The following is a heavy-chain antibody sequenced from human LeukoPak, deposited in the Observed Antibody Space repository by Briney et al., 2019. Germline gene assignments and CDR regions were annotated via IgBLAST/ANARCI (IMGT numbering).Heavy chain of an antibody. V-gene: IGHV6-1*01. CDR2: TYYRSKWYN. Sequence: SQTLSLTCAISGDSFSSNSAAWNWLRQSPSRGLKWLGRTYYRSKWYNDYAVPVKSRITINPDTSKNQFSLQLNSVTPEDTAVYYCARDIVVVAATNYFDYWGQGTLVTVSS. CDR1: GDSFSSNSAA. CDR3: ARDIVVVAATNYFDY. D-gene: IGHD2-15*01. J-gene: IGHJ4*02.